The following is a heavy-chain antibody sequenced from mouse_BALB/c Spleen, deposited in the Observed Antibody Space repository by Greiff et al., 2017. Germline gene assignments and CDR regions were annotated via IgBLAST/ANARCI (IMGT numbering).Heavy chain of an antibody. CDR2: ISSGGSYT. Sequence: EVQRVESGGGLVKPGGSLKLSCAASGFTFSSYAMSWVRQTPEKRLEWVATISSGGSYTYYPDSVKGRFTISRDNARNILYLQMSSLRSEDTAMYYCARYDYDYWGQGTTLTVSS. J-gene: IGHJ2*01. D-gene: IGHD2-4*01. CDR1: GFTFSSYA. V-gene: IGHV5-9-3*01. CDR3: ARYDYDY.